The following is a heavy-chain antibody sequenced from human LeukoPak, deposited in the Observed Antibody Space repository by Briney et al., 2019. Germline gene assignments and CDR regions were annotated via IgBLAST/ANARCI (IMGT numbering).Heavy chain of an antibody. CDR1: GLTFSSYS. V-gene: IGHV3-21*01. D-gene: IGHD1-26*01. CDR2: ISSSSSYI. CDR3: ARRIVGATTADY. J-gene: IGHJ4*02. Sequence: PGGSLRLSCAASGLTFSSYSMNWVRQAPGKGLEWVSSISSSSSYIYYADSVKGRFTISRDNAKNSLYLQMNSLRAEDTAVYYCARRIVGATTADYWGQGTLVTVSS.